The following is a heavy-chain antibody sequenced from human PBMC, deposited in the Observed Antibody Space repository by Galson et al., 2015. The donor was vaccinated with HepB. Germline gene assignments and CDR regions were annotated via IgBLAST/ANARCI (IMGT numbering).Heavy chain of an antibody. D-gene: IGHD7-27*01. CDR3: ARDSKQLTGDFDGMDV. Sequence: SVKVSCKASGYTFTSYYMHWVRQAPGQGLEWMGIINPSGGSTSYAQKFQGRVTMTRDTSTSTVYMELSSLRSEDTAVYYCARDSKQLTGDFDGMDVWGQGTTVTVSS. V-gene: IGHV1-46*01. CDR1: GYTFTSYY. J-gene: IGHJ6*02. CDR2: INPSGGST.